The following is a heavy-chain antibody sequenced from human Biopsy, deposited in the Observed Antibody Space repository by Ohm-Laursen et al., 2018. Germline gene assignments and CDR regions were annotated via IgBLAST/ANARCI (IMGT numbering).Heavy chain of an antibody. CDR3: ARALDYYDPYYYYAMDV. CDR2: INHRGSA. V-gene: IGHV4-34*01. Sequence: SDTLSLTCAVYGGSFSGYYWTWIRQPPGKGLEWIGEINHRGSASCNPSLKSRITVLVDTSKNQFSLKLRSVSAADTAVYFCARALDYYDPYYYYAMDVWGQGTSVTVSS. J-gene: IGHJ6*02. CDR1: GGSFSGYY. D-gene: IGHD3-16*01.